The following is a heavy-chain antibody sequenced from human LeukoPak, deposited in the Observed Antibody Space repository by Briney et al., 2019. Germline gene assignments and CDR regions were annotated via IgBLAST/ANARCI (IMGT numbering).Heavy chain of an antibody. V-gene: IGHV3-7*01. CDR3: ASSDFWSGY. CDR1: GFTFSSHA. CDR2: IKQDGSEK. Sequence: GGSLRLSCTASGFTFSSHAMTWVRQAPGKGLEWVANIKQDGSEKYYVDSVKGRFTISRDNAKNSLYLQMNSLRAEDTAVYYCASSDFWSGYWGQGTLVTVSS. J-gene: IGHJ4*02. D-gene: IGHD3-3*01.